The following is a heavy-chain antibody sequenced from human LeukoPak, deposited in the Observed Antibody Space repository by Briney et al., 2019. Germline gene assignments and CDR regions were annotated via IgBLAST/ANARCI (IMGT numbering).Heavy chain of an antibody. V-gene: IGHV1-69*05. CDR3: ARDRVVAANYYYYMDV. CDR1: GGTFSSYA. D-gene: IGHD2-15*01. CDR2: IIPIFGTA. Sequence: GASVKVSCEASGGTFSSYAISWVRQAPGQGLEWMGRIIPIFGTANYAQKFQGRVTITTDESTSTAYMELSSLRSEDTAVYYCARDRVVAANYYYYMDVWGKGTTDTVSS. J-gene: IGHJ6*03.